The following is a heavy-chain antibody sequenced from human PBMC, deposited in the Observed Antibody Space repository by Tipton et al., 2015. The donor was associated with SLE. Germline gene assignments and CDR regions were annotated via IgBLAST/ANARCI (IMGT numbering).Heavy chain of an antibody. V-gene: IGHV4-59*01. CDR3: ARAGGSSGYYSAFDI. CDR1: GGSISIYY. CDR2: IYYSGST. Sequence: TLSLTCTVSGGSISIYYWSWIRQPPGKGLEWIGYIYYSGSTNYNPSLKSRVTISVDTSKNQFSLKLSSVTAADTAVYYCARAGGSSGYYSAFDIWGQGTMVTVSS. J-gene: IGHJ3*02. D-gene: IGHD3-22*01.